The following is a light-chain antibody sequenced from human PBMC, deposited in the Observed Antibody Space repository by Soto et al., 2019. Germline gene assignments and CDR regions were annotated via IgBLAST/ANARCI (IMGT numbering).Light chain of an antibody. J-gene: IGKJ4*01. CDR2: GAS. CDR1: QSVSSSY. CDR3: QQYGSSPIA. Sequence: EIVLTQSPGTLSLSPGERATLSCRASQSVSSSYLAWYQQKPGQAPRLLIYGASSRATGIPDRFSGXXXGXXXXLTISRLEPEDFAVYYCQQYGSSPIAFGGGTKVEIK. V-gene: IGKV3-20*01.